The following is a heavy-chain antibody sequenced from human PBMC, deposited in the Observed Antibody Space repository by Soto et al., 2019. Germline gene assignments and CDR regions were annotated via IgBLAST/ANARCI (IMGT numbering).Heavy chain of an antibody. CDR3: ARCKQKQPMDKAMKCSGMDV. D-gene: IGHD5-18*01. Sequence: SVKVSCKAAGGTFSSCAISWVRQAPGQGLEWMGGIIPIFGTANYAQKFQGRVTITADESTSTAYMELSSLRSEDTAVYYCARCKQKQPMDKAMKCSGMDVWRQWTTVTVSS. CDR2: IIPIFGTA. J-gene: IGHJ6*02. CDR1: GGTFSSCA. V-gene: IGHV1-69*13.